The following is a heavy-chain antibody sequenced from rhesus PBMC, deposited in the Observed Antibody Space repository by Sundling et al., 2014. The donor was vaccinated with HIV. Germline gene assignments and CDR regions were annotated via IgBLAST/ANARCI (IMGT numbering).Heavy chain of an antibody. CDR3: ARPQFWTSYYLGLVGGLDS. V-gene: IGHV1-200*01. J-gene: IGHJ6*01. CDR1: GYDFTRYN. Sequence: QVQLVQSGAEVKKPGASVKLSCKASGYDFTRYNINWVRQAPGQGLEWMGWINPSNGNTGFAQKFQGRVTMTRDTSTNTAYMELSSLRSEDTAVYYCARPQFWTSYYLGLVGGLDSWGQGVVVTVSS. D-gene: IGHD3-3*01. CDR2: INPSNGNT.